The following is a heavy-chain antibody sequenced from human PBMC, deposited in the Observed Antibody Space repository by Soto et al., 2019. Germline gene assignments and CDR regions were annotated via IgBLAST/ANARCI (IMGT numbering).Heavy chain of an antibody. CDR3: AKDSNKYSSSLRGRYFDY. Sequence: EVQLLESGGGLVQRGGSQRLSCAASGFTFTSYVMSWVRQAPGKGLEWVAGISGGGRTAFYADSVKGLFTISRDNAKNTLVLQMDSLRAEDTAIYYCAKDSNKYSSSLRGRYFDYWGQGTLVTVSS. CDR1: GFTFTSYV. J-gene: IGHJ4*02. CDR2: ISGGGRTA. V-gene: IGHV3-23*01. D-gene: IGHD3-22*01.